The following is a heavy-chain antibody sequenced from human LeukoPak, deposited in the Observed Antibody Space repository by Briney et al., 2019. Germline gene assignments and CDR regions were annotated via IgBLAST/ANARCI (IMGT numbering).Heavy chain of an antibody. CDR2: INHSGST. CDR3: ARYSSSSGHDFDY. J-gene: IGHJ4*02. V-gene: IGHV4-34*01. CDR1: GGSFSGYY. Sequence: SETLSLTCAVYGGSFSGYYWSWIRQPPGKGLEWIGEINHSGSTNYNPSLKSRVTISVDTSKNQFSLKLSSVTAADMAVYYCARYSSSSGHDFDYWGQGTLVTVSS. D-gene: IGHD6-6*01.